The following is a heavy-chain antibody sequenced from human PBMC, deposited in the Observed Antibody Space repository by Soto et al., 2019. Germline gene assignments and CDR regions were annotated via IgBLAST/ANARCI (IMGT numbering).Heavy chain of an antibody. J-gene: IGHJ6*02. Sequence: ASVKVSCKASGYTFTSYYIHWVRQAPGQGLEWMGWINTNTGNPTYAQGFTGRFVFSLDTSVSTAYLQICSLKAEDTAVYYCARGQSGYDSYYYGMDVWGQGTTVTVSS. V-gene: IGHV7-4-1*01. CDR3: ARGQSGYDSYYYGMDV. CDR2: INTNTGNP. CDR1: GYTFTSYY. D-gene: IGHD5-12*01.